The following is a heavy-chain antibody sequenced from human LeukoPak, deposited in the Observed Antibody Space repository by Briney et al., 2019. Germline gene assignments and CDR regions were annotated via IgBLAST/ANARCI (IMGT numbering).Heavy chain of an antibody. D-gene: IGHD4-17*01. CDR2: INHSGST. J-gene: IGHJ4*02. CDR1: GGSFSGYY. CDR3: ARRGIDYGDYVLDY. V-gene: IGHV4-34*01. Sequence: SETLSLTCAAYGGSFSGYYWSWIRQPPGKGLEWIGEINHSGSTNYNPSLKSRVTISVDKSKNQFSLKVSSVTAADTAVYYCARRGIDYGDYVLDYWGQGTLVTVSS.